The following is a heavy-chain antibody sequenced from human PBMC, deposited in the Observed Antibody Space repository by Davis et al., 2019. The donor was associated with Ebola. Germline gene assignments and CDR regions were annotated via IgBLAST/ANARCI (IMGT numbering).Heavy chain of an antibody. CDR1: GFTFSSYG. D-gene: IGHD3-22*01. J-gene: IGHJ3*02. Sequence: PGGSLRLSCAASGFTFSSYGMHWVRQAPGKGLEWVAVISYDGSNKYYADSVKGRFTISRDNSKNTLYLQMNSLRAEDTAVYYCAKELDSSGYHDAFDIWGQGTMVTVSS. CDR3: AKELDSSGYHDAFDI. V-gene: IGHV3-30*18. CDR2: ISYDGSNK.